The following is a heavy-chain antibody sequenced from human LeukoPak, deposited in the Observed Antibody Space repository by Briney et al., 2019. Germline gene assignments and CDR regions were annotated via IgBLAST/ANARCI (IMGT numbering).Heavy chain of an antibody. CDR2: ISGSGGST. J-gene: IGHJ4*02. V-gene: IGHV3-23*01. D-gene: IGHD6-13*01. CDR1: GFTFSSFA. CDR3: AKETYSSGWYPYFDY. Sequence: GGFLRLSCAASGFTFSSFAMSWVRQAPGKGLEWVSGISGSGGSTYYADSVKGRFTISRDNSKNTLFLQMNSLRAEDTAVYYCAKETYSSGWYPYFDYWGQGTLVTVSS.